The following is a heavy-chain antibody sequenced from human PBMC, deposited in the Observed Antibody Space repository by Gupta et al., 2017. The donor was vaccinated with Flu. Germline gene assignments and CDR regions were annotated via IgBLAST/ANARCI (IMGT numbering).Heavy chain of an antibody. D-gene: IGHD1-26*01. J-gene: IGHJ2*01. Sequence: EVQLVESGGGLVQPGGSLRLSCAASGFMFTSYSMNWVRQAPGKGLEWVSYISSSSGTILYADSVKGRFIISRDNAKNSVYLQMNALRDEDAAVYYCARAPVSGNYVTGDFDLWGRGTLVTVSS. V-gene: IGHV3-48*02. CDR3: ARAPVSGNYVTGDFDL. CDR1: GFMFTSYS. CDR2: ISSSSGTI.